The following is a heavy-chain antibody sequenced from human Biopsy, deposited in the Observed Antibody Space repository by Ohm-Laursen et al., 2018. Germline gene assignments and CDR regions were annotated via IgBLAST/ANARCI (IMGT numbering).Heavy chain of an antibody. D-gene: IGHD2-15*01. J-gene: IGHJ4*02. CDR2: INQSGRT. Sequence: SETLSLTCEVHGKTFSDYYWSWIRQPPGKGLEWIGQINQSGRTNYNPSLKSRVNISADKSNNQFSLKLTSVTSADTAVYFCGNEVHGRDYWGQGTLVTVSS. CDR3: GNEVHGRDY. CDR1: GKTFSDYY. V-gene: IGHV4-34*08.